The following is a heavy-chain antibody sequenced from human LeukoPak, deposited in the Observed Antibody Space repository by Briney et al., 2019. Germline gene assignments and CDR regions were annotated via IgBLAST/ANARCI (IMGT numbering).Heavy chain of an antibody. CDR2: ISYDGSNK. CDR1: GFTFSSYG. J-gene: IGHJ4*02. D-gene: IGHD5-18*01. Sequence: PGGSLRLSCAASGFTFSSYGMHWVRQAPGKGLEWEAVISYDGSNKYYADSVKGRFTISRDNSKNTLYLQMNSLRAEDTAVYYCAKDSGYSYGYYFDYWGQGTLVTVSS. V-gene: IGHV3-30*18. CDR3: AKDSGYSYGYYFDY.